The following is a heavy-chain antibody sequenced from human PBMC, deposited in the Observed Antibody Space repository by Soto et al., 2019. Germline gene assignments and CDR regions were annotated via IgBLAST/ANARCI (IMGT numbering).Heavy chain of an antibody. V-gene: IGHV1-2*02. CDR3: ARQLAYCGGDCYTEPIDY. D-gene: IGHD2-21*02. J-gene: IGHJ4*02. Sequence: QVQLVQSGAEVKKPGASVKVSCKASGYAFTAYYIHWVRQAPGQGLEWMGWINPKSGGTKYAQKFQGRVTITRDMSISTAYMELSSLRSDDTAEFYCARQLAYCGGDCYTEPIDYWGQGTLVTVSS. CDR2: INPKSGGT. CDR1: GYAFTAYY.